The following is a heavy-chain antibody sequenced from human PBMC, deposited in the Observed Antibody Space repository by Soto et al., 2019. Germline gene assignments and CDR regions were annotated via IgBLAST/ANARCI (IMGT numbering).Heavy chain of an antibody. J-gene: IGHJ4*02. CDR3: ASITIFGVVTPYYFAY. CDR2: IYYSGST. V-gene: IGHV4-30-4*01. Sequence: SETLSLTCTVSGGSISSGDYYWSWIRQPPGKGLEWIGYIYYSGSTYYNPSLKSRVTISVDTSKNQFSLKLSSVTAADTAVYYCASITIFGVVTPYYFAYWGQGTLVTVSS. CDR1: GGSISSGDYY. D-gene: IGHD3-3*01.